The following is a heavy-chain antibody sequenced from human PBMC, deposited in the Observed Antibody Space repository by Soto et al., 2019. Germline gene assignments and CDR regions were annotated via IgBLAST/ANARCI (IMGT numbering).Heavy chain of an antibody. CDR1: GFTFSSYW. Sequence: GGSLRLSCADSGFTFSSYWMSWVRQAPGKGLEWVAYIKQDGSQKDYVDSVKGRFTISRDNAKDSLYLQMNSLRAEDTAVYYCATYHPFDYWGQGTLVTVSS. CDR2: IKQDGSQK. V-gene: IGHV3-7*03. CDR3: ATYHPFDY. J-gene: IGHJ4*02. D-gene: IGHD2-2*01.